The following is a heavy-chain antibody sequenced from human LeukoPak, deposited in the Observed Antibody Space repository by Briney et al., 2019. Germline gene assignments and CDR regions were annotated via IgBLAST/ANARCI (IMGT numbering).Heavy chain of an antibody. V-gene: IGHV3-30-3*01. J-gene: IGHJ5*02. CDR1: GFTFSNYA. CDR2: ISNDGSNK. D-gene: IGHD3-9*01. CDR3: ARDPLKYYDILTGYNWFDP. Sequence: GGSLRLSCAASGFTFSNYAMHWVRQTPGKGLEWVAIISNDGSNKFYADSVKGRFTISRDNSRNTLYLQMNSLRAEDTAVYYCARDPLKYYDILTGYNWFDPWGQGTLVTVSS.